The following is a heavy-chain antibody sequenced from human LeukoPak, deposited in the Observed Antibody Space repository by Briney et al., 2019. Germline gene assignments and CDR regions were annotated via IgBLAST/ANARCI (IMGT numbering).Heavy chain of an antibody. D-gene: IGHD6-6*01. CDR2: ISSSGSSI. J-gene: IGHJ5*02. V-gene: IGHV3-11*04. Sequence: PGGSLRLSCAASGFTFSDYYMSWIRQAPGKGLEWVSYISSSGSSIYYADSVKGRFTISRDNAKNSLYLQMNSLRAEDTAVYYCAKTSSIAALGWFDPWGQGTLVTVSS. CDR1: GFTFSDYY. CDR3: AKTSSIAALGWFDP.